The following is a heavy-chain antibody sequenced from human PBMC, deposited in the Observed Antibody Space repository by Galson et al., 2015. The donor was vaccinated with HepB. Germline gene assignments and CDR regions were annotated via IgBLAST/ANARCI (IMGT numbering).Heavy chain of an antibody. Sequence: SLRLSCAASGFTFSSFGMHWVRQAPGKGLEWVAGIWYDGSNKYYADSVTGRFTISRESSKNTLYLHMTSLRAEDSAVYYCASDALFYSSGWTNWFDPWGQGTLVTGSS. CDR3: ASDALFYSSGWTNWFDP. CDR1: GFTFSSFG. CDR2: IWYDGSNK. D-gene: IGHD6-19*01. V-gene: IGHV3-33*01. J-gene: IGHJ5*02.